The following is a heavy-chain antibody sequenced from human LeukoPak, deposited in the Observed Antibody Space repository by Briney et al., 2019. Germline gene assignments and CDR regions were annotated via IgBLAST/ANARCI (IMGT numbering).Heavy chain of an antibody. D-gene: IGHD4/OR15-4a*01. V-gene: IGHV3-11*01. J-gene: IGHJ4*02. CDR1: GFISDSY. Sequence: PGGSLRLSCSASGFISDSYMSWFRLSPEKGLEWIAYITSSGTTTEYADSVKGRFTISRVNAKNSLHLQMNSLRPEDTAVYYCARDPDYGDPYWGQGTLVTVSS. CDR2: ITSSGTTT. CDR3: ARDPDYGDPY.